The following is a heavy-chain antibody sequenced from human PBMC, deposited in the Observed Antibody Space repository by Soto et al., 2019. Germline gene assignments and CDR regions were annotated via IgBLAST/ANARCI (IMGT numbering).Heavy chain of an antibody. CDR2: INPNSGGT. J-gene: IGHJ6*02. CDR3: ARDSSDTAMVNYYYGMDV. Sequence: ASVKVSCKASGYTFTGYYMHWVRQAPGQGLEWMGWINPNSGGTNYAQKFQGWVTMTRDTSISTAYMELSRLRSDDTAVYYCARDSSDTAMVNYYYGMDVWGQGTTVTVSS. V-gene: IGHV1-2*04. D-gene: IGHD5-18*01. CDR1: GYTFTGYY.